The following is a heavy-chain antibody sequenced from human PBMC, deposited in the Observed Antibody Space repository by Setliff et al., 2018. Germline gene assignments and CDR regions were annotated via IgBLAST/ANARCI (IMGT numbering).Heavy chain of an antibody. CDR1: GGSVSNSGFF. Sequence: PSETLSLTCTVSGGSVSNSGFFWGWLRQAPGKGLEWIGRIYYRGDTYYNASLKSRLTLSVDTSKNQVSLNLRSVTAADTAVYYCARTGTYRYFDYWGQGTQVTVSS. CDR2: IYYRGDT. CDR3: ARTGTYRYFDY. J-gene: IGHJ4*02. D-gene: IGHD1-1*01. V-gene: IGHV4-39*01.